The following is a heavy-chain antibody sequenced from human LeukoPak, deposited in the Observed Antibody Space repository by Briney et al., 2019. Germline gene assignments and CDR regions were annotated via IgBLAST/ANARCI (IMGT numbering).Heavy chain of an antibody. Sequence: ASVKVSCKASGNTFTGYYMHWVRQAPGQGLEWMGWINPNSGGTNYAQKFQGRVTMTRDTSISTAYMELSRLRSDDTAVYYCARARVEWELLLDYWGQGTLVTVSS. J-gene: IGHJ4*02. CDR2: INPNSGGT. CDR3: ARARVEWELLLDY. V-gene: IGHV1-2*02. CDR1: GNTFTGYY. D-gene: IGHD1-26*01.